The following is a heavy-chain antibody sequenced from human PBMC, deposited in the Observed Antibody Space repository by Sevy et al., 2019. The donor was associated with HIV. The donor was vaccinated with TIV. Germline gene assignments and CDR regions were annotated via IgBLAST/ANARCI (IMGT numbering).Heavy chain of an antibody. CDR3: ARVKLGDCSSTSGYISYYYYGMDV. CDR1: GYTFTSYG. Sequence: ASVKVSCKASGYTFTSYGISWVRQAPGQGLEWMGWISAYNGNTNYAQKLQGRVTMTTDTSTSTAYMELRSLRSDDPAMYYCARVKLGDCSSTSGYISYYYYGMDVWGQGTTVTVSS. V-gene: IGHV1-18*01. CDR2: ISAYNGNT. D-gene: IGHD2-2*02. J-gene: IGHJ6*02.